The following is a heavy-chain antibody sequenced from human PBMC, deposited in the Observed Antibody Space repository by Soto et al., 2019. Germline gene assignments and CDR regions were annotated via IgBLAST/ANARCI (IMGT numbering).Heavy chain of an antibody. CDR2: IYSGGST. CDR1: GFTVSSNY. Sequence: PGGSLRLSCAASGFTVSSNYMSWVRQAPGKGLEWVSVIYSGGSTYYADSVKGRFTISRDNSKNTLYLQMNSLRAEDTAVYYCSIQPPPFDYGYCSGGSCLTSWGQGTLVTVSS. CDR3: SIQPPPFDYGYCSGGSCLTS. D-gene: IGHD2-15*01. V-gene: IGHV3-66*01. J-gene: IGHJ4*02.